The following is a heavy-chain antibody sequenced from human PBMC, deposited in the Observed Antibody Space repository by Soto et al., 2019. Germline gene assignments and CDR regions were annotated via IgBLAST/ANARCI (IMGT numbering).Heavy chain of an antibody. V-gene: IGHV4-38-2*02. CDR1: GYSISSGYY. CDR2: IYHSGST. Sequence: SETLSLTCAASGYSISSGYYWGWIRQPPGKGLEWIGSIYHSGSTYYNPSLKSRVTISVDTSKNQFSLKLSSVTAADTAVYYCARDRSGDTAMPYNWFDPWGQGTLVTVSS. D-gene: IGHD5-18*01. J-gene: IGHJ5*02. CDR3: ARDRSGDTAMPYNWFDP.